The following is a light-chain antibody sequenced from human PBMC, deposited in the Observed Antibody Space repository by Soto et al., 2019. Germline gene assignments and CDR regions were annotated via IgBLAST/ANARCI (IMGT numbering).Light chain of an antibody. CDR3: QKYNSASLT. V-gene: IGKV1-27*01. CDR1: QGISNY. J-gene: IGKJ3*01. Sequence: DIQMTQSPSSLSASVGDRVTITCRASQGISNYLAWYQQKPGKVPKLLIYGASTLHSGVPPRFSGSGSGTDFTLTISSLQPEDVATYFCQKYNSASLTFGPGTKVGIK. CDR2: GAS.